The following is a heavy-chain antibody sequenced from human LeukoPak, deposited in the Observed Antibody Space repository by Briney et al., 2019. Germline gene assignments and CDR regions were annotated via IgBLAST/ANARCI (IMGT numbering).Heavy chain of an antibody. Sequence: SETLSLTCTVSGGSISSGSYYWSWIRQPAGKGLEWIGRIYTSGSTNYNPSLKSRVTMSVDTSKNQFSLKLTSVTAADTAVYYCAREAAAGTFYFDYRGQGTLVTVSS. CDR3: AREAAAGTFYFDY. CDR2: IYTSGST. V-gene: IGHV4-61*02. D-gene: IGHD6-13*01. J-gene: IGHJ4*02. CDR1: GGSISSGSYY.